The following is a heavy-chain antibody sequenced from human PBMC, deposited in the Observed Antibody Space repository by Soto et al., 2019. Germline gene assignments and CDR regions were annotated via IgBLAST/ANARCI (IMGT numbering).Heavy chain of an antibody. V-gene: IGHV3-7*03. CDR3: VRDNSGFFGVDF. CDR1: GFTFRSYW. CDR2: IKQDGSEK. Sequence: EVQLVESGGGLVQPGGSLRLSCAVSGFTFRSYWMSWVRQAPGYGLEWVASIKQDGSEKYYVDSVKGRFTISRDNAKNSLYLQLNSLRAEDTAVYYCVRDNSGFFGVDFWGQGTLVTGSS. J-gene: IGHJ4*02. D-gene: IGHD3-10*01.